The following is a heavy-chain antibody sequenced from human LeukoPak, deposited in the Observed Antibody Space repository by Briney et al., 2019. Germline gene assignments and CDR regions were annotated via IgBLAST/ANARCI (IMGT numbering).Heavy chain of an antibody. CDR1: GYTFTSYG. J-gene: IGHJ6*03. D-gene: IGHD3-10*01. V-gene: IGHV1-18*01. CDR2: ISAYNGNT. CDR3: ARVVFYGSGSYGYMDV. Sequence: GASVKVSCKASGYTFTSYGISWVRQAPGQGLEWMGWISAYNGNTNYAQKLQGRVTMTTDTSTSTAYMELRSLRSDDTAVYYCARVVFYGSGSYGYMDVWGKGTTVTVSS.